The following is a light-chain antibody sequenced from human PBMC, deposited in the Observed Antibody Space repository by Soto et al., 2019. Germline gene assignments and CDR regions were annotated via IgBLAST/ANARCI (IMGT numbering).Light chain of an antibody. Sequence: EIVLTQSPATLSLSPGETATVSCRASQSAKHFLAWYQQIPGQAPRLLIYDASNRATGIPARFSGSGSGTDFTLTISGLEPEDFAVYYCQHRSNWPPTWTFGQGTKVEIK. CDR1: QSAKHF. V-gene: IGKV3-11*01. CDR2: DAS. J-gene: IGKJ1*01. CDR3: QHRSNWPPTWT.